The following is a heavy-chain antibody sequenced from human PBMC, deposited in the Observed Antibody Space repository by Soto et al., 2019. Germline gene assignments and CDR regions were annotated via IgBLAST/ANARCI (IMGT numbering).Heavy chain of an antibody. CDR3: ARMSYFYDKWYFDL. J-gene: IGHJ2*01. V-gene: IGHV4-30-4*01. Sequence: SETLSLPCNVSGASFNNNDYYWSRIRQTPGKGLEWIGYVYYSGTTDYVPSLKSRLSMSIDKSQNQFTLKLNSVTAADTATYYCARMSYFYDKWYFDLWGRGTLVTVSS. D-gene: IGHD3-22*01. CDR2: VYYSGTT. CDR1: GASFNNNDYY.